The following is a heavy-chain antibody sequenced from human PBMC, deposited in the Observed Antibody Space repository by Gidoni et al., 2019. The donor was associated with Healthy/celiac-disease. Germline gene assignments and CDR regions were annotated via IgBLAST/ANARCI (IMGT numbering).Heavy chain of an antibody. V-gene: IGHV4-31*03. CDR1: GGSISSGGYY. D-gene: IGHD2-21*01. Sequence: QVQLQESGPGLVKPSQTLSLTCTVSGGSISSGGYYWSWLPQHPGKGLEWIGYIYYSGSTYYNPSLKSRVTISVDTSKNQFSLKLSSVTAADTAVYYCARVEWGVVIKNYWYFDLWGRGTLVTVSS. CDR2: IYYSGST. CDR3: ARVEWGVVIKNYWYFDL. J-gene: IGHJ2*01.